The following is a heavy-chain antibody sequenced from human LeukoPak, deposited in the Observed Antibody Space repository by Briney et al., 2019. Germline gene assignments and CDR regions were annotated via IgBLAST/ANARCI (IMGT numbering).Heavy chain of an antibody. Sequence: PSETLSLTCAVSGGSISSGGYSWSWIRQPPGKGLEWIGYIYHSGSTYYNPSLKSRVTISVDRSKNQFSLKLSSVTAADTAVYYCASQLYGHYYGMDVWGQGTTVTVSS. V-gene: IGHV4-30-2*01. CDR1: GGSISSGGYS. CDR3: ASQLYGHYYGMDV. J-gene: IGHJ6*02. D-gene: IGHD4-17*01. CDR2: IYHSGST.